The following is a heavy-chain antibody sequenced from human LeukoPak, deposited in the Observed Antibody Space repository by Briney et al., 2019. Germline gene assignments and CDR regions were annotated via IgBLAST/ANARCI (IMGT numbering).Heavy chain of an antibody. CDR1: GYIFTTYA. Sequence: ASVKVSCKASGYIFTTYAMHWVRQAPGQSLEWMGWINAGNGNTKYSQKFQGRVTITRDTSANMAYMELSSLRSEDTAVYYCATTVSAGTYRYCQHWGQGTLLSVPS. V-gene: IGHV1-3*01. CDR2: INAGNGNT. CDR3: ATTVSAGTYRYCQH. J-gene: IGHJ1*01. D-gene: IGHD6-13*01.